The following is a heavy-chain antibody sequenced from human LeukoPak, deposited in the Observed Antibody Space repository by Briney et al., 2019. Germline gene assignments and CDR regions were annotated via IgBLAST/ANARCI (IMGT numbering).Heavy chain of an antibody. CDR1: GGTFISYA. D-gene: IGHD5-18*01. Sequence: SVKVSCKASGGTFISYAISWVRQAPGQGLEWMGGIIPIFVTANYAQKFQGRVTITADESTSTAYMELSSLRSEDTAVYYCARGFKDTAMVTGDYYYYYGMDVWGQGTTVTVSS. CDR2: IIPIFVTA. CDR3: ARGFKDTAMVTGDYYYYYGMDV. V-gene: IGHV1-69*13. J-gene: IGHJ6*02.